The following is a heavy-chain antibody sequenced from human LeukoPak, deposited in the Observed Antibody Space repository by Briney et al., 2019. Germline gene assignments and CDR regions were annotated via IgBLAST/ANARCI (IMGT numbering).Heavy chain of an antibody. CDR2: ILYSGTT. CDR1: GGSISSSNYY. CDR3: ARRLRVGARQEFDY. D-gene: IGHD5/OR15-5a*01. V-gene: IGHV4-39*01. Sequence: SETLSLTCTVSGGSISSSNYYWGWIRQPPGKGLEWIGSILYSGTTYYNPSLESRITISVDTSKNQVSLKLNSVTAADTAVFYCARRLRVGARQEFDYWGQGTLVTVSS. J-gene: IGHJ4*02.